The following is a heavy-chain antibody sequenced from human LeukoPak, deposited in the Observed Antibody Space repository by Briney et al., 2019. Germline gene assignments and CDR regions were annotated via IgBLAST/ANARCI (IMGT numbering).Heavy chain of an antibody. V-gene: IGHV3-74*01. J-gene: IGHJ4*02. CDR3: VRDFRSADY. Sequence: GGSPRLSCAASGFTFSTYCMHWVRQAPGKGPMWVSRICPDGTVTNYADSVKARFIISRDNARNTVYLQMNSLRVEDTAVYYCVRDFRSADYWGQGTLVTVSS. CDR1: GFTFSTYC. CDR2: ICPDGTVT.